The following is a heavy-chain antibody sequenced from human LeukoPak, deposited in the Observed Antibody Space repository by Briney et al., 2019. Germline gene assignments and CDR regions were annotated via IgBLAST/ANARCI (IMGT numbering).Heavy chain of an antibody. J-gene: IGHJ5*02. CDR3: ARQWFGGNWFDP. Sequence: PSETLSLTCTVSGDSISSGGYYWSWIRQPPGKGLAWIGYIYHSGSTYYNPSLKSRVTISVDRSKNQFSLKLSSVTAADTAVYYCARQWFGGNWFDPWGQGTLVTVSS. CDR2: IYHSGST. D-gene: IGHD3-10*01. CDR1: GDSISSGGYY. V-gene: IGHV4-30-2*01.